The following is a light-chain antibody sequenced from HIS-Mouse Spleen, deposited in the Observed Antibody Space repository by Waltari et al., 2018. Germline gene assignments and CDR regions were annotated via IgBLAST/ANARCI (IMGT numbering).Light chain of an antibody. J-gene: IGLJ2*01. CDR2: KDS. CDR3: QSADSSGTYQDVV. Sequence: SYELTQPPSVSVSPGQTARITCSGDALPKQYAYWYQQKPGQPPVLVIYKDSERPSGIPERFSGSSSGTTVTLTISGVQAEDEADYYCQSADSSGTYQDVVFGGGTKLTVL. V-gene: IGLV3-25*03. CDR1: ALPKQY.